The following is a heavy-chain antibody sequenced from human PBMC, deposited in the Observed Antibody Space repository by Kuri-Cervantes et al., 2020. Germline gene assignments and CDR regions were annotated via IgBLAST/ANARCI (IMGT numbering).Heavy chain of an antibody. Sequence: GESLKISCAASGFTFSSYSMNWVRQAPGKGLEWVSSLGNSHDYIHYADSVKGRFTISRDNAKNSLYLQMNSVRADDTAIYYCVRRSSGWYFDFWGQGMLVTVSS. D-gene: IGHD6-19*01. V-gene: IGHV3-21*04. CDR2: LGNSHDYI. CDR1: GFTFSSYS. J-gene: IGHJ5*01. CDR3: VRRSSGWYFDF.